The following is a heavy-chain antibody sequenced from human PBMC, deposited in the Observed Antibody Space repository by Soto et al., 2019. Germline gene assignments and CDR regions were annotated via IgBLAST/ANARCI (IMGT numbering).Heavy chain of an antibody. V-gene: IGHV4-4*07. CDR3: ARSPAYGDYANLDT. CDR1: GDSVSKYY. Sequence: SDTLSLTCTVSGDSVSKYYWNCIRQPAGKGLEWIGRIYITRSPYYNPSLKRRVTMSVDTSKNQFSLKLNLSSVTAANTAVYYCARSPAYGDYANLDTWGQGTLVTDSS. J-gene: IGHJ5*02. D-gene: IGHD4-17*01. CDR2: IYITRSP.